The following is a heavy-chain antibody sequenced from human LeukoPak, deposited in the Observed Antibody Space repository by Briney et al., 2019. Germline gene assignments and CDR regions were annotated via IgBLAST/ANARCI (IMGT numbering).Heavy chain of an antibody. J-gene: IGHJ4*02. D-gene: IGHD1-1*01. Sequence: ASVKVSCKASGGIFSSYAICWVRQAPGQGLEWMGRIIPILGITNYAQKFQDRVTITADKSTSTAYMGLSSLRSEDTAVYYCGVSWNDGKELQYWGQGTLVTVSS. CDR1: GGIFSSYA. CDR3: GVSWNDGKELQY. CDR2: IIPILGIT. V-gene: IGHV1-69*04.